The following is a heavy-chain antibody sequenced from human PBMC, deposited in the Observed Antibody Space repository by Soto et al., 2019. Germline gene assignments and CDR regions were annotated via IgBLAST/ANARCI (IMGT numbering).Heavy chain of an antibody. J-gene: IGHJ6*02. CDR2: IYYSGST. CDR3: ARHLLGYSGRSVRGMDV. V-gene: IGHV4-39*01. Sequence: SETLSLTCTVSGGSISSSSYYWGWIRQPPGKGLEWIGSIYYSGSTYYNPSLKSRVTISLETSKNQFSLKLISVTAADTAVYYCARHLLGYSGRSVRGMDVWGQGTTVTVAS. D-gene: IGHD1-26*01. CDR1: GGSISSSSYY.